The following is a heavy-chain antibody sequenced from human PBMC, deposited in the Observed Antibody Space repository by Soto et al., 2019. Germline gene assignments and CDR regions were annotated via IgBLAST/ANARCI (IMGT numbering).Heavy chain of an antibody. Sequence: QVQLVQSGAEVKKPGSSVKVSCKASGGTFSSYTIDWVRQAPGQGLEWMGGSTPVFGTANYAQKFQGIITITADESTRTAYMELRSLRSEDTAVYYCARGVHYDSSGYYYFYWGQGTLVTVSS. CDR2: STPVFGTA. D-gene: IGHD3-22*01. CDR3: ARGVHYDSSGYYYFY. CDR1: GGTFSSYT. J-gene: IGHJ4*02. V-gene: IGHV1-69*01.